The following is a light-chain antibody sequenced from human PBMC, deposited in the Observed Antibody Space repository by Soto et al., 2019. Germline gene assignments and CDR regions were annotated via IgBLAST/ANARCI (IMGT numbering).Light chain of an antibody. Sequence: EIVMTQSPGTLSVSPGERATLSCRASQSVSSNVAWSQQKPGQAPRFLIYGSSTRAPGIPARFSGSGSGTEFTLTISSLQSEDFAIYSCQHADNWPPLTFGGGTKVEIK. CDR2: GSS. V-gene: IGKV3-15*01. CDR1: QSVSSN. CDR3: QHADNWPPLT. J-gene: IGKJ4*01.